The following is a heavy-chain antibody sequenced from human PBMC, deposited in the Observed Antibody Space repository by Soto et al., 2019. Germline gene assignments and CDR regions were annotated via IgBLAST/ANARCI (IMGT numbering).Heavy chain of an antibody. CDR3: ARTNPPARMGYDGSRGYFDY. CDR2: IYYSGST. D-gene: IGHD5-12*01. J-gene: IGHJ4*02. Sequence: SETLSLTCTVSGGSISSGGYYWSWIRQHPGKGLEWIGYIYYSGSTYYNPSLKSRVTISVDTSKNQFSLKLSSVTAADTAVYYCARTNPPARMGYDGSRGYFDYWGQGTLVTVSS. CDR1: GGSISSGGYY. V-gene: IGHV4-31*03.